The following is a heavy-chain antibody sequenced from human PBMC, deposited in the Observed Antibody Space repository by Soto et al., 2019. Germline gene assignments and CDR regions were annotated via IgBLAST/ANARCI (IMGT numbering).Heavy chain of an antibody. D-gene: IGHD5-18*01. CDR1: GGSISSYY. Sequence: TLSLTCTVSGGSISSYYWSWIRQPPGKGLEWIGYIYYSGSTNYNPSLKSRVTISVDTSKNQFSLKLSSVTAADTAVYYCARESWGYSYGYSAYYYYYGMDVWGQGTTVTVSS. CDR2: IYYSGST. J-gene: IGHJ6*02. CDR3: ARESWGYSYGYSAYYYYYGMDV. V-gene: IGHV4-59*01.